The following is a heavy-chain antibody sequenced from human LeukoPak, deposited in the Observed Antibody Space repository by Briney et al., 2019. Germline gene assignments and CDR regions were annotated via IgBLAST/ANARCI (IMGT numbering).Heavy chain of an antibody. D-gene: IGHD4-23*01. Sequence: PSETLSLTCTVSGGSISSSSYYWGWIRQPPGKGLEWIGSIYYSESTYYNPSLKSRVTISVDTSKNQFSLKLSSVTAADTAVYYCARHYPELRAVELNWFDPWGQGTLVTVSS. CDR3: ARHYPELRAVELNWFDP. CDR2: IYYSEST. J-gene: IGHJ5*02. CDR1: GGSISSSSYY. V-gene: IGHV4-39*01.